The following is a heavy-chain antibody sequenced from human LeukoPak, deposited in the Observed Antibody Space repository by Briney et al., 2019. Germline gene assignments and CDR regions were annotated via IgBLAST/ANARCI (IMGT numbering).Heavy chain of an antibody. D-gene: IGHD2/OR15-2a*01. CDR1: GGTFSSYA. CDR3: ARIVQSGCSFDH. CDR2: IIPILGIA. J-gene: IGHJ4*02. Sequence: ASVKVSCKASGGTFSSYAISWVRQAPGQGLEWMGRIIPILGIANYAQKFPGRVTITADKSTSTAYMELSSLRAEYTAVYYCARIVQSGCSFDHWGQGTLVTVSS. V-gene: IGHV1-69*04.